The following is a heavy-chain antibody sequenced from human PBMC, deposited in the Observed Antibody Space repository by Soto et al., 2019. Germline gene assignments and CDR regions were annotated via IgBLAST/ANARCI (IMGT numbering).Heavy chain of an antibody. CDR3: ARPVSEHYYYYMDV. V-gene: IGHV1-18*01. J-gene: IGHJ6*03. CDR2: ISAYNGNT. Sequence: ASVKVSCKASGYTFTSYGISWVRQAPGQGLEWMGWISAYNGNTNYAQKLQGRVTMTTDTSTGTAYMELRSLRSDDTAVYYCARPVSEHYYYYMDVWGKGTTVTVSS. D-gene: IGHD4-17*01. CDR1: GYTFTSYG.